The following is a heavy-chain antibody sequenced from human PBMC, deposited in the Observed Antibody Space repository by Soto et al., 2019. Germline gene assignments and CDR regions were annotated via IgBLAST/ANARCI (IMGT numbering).Heavy chain of an antibody. CDR3: VRCYCSVGSCYACWHFDL. V-gene: IGHV1-18*01. J-gene: IGHJ2*01. Sequence: GASVKVSCKASGYTFSDYASSWVRQAPGQGLEWMGWISASTRNTDQAQNFQGRVIMTLDTSTNTAYMELRSLRSDDTAVYYCVRCYCSVGSCYACWHFDLWGRGTLVTVSS. D-gene: IGHD2-15*01. CDR2: ISASTRNT. CDR1: GYTFSDYA.